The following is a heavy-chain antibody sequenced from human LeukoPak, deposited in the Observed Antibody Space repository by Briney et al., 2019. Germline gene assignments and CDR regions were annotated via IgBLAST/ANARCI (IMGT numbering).Heavy chain of an antibody. CDR1: GGSDASTGRY. J-gene: IGHJ6*02. V-gene: IGHV4-39*01. D-gene: IGHD6-19*01. CDR2: AYYTGDI. Sequence: PSETLSLTCTVSGGSDASTGRYWGWIRQPPGKGLEWIGSAYYTGDIYSPPSLKSRLTISVDTSKNQFALTLSSVTAADTAVYYCGRHVSNGWDYHYGLDVWGRGTTVTVSS. CDR3: GRHVSNGWDYHYGLDV.